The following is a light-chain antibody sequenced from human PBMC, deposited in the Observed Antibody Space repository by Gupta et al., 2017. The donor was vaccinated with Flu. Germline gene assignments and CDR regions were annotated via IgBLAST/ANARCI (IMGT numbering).Light chain of an antibody. CDR3: CAYASYHTWV. CDR2: DAN. J-gene: IGLJ3*02. V-gene: IGLV2-11*01. Sequence: QSALTQPSSVSGSTGQSVTITCTGPTSAFVSYPRVSWDQQRPGKAHILLILDANKRPSGSPGRFFGSTSGNAPSLIISGRQTEEDAYYYGCAYASYHTWVLGGATKLTVL. CDR1: TSAFVSYPR.